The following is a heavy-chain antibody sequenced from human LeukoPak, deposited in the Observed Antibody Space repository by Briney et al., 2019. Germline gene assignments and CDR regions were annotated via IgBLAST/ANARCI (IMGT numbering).Heavy chain of an antibody. V-gene: IGHV1-2*06. J-gene: IGHJ4*02. D-gene: IGHD3-22*01. CDR2: INPNSGGT. CDR1: GYTFTGYY. Sequence: ASVKVSCKASGYTFTGYYMHWVRQAPGQGREWMGRINPNSGGTNYAHKFQDRVTITRDTSISQASMELSRLSSDDTAVYYCARFLDITMIVVAEDYWGQGTLVTVSS. CDR3: ARFLDITMIVVAEDY.